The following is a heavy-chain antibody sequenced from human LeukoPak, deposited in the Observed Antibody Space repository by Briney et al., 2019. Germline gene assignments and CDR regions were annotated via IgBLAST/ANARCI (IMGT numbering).Heavy chain of an antibody. D-gene: IGHD6-19*01. J-gene: IGHJ2*01. V-gene: IGHV4-59*08. CDR1: GGSISSYY. Sequence: SETLSLTCTVSGGSISSYYWSWIRQPPGKGLEWIGYIYYSGSTNYNPSLKSRVTISVGTSKNQFSLKLSSVTAADTAVYYCARLTVAGLYWYFDLWGRGTLVTVSS. CDR3: ARLTVAGLYWYFDL. CDR2: IYYSGST.